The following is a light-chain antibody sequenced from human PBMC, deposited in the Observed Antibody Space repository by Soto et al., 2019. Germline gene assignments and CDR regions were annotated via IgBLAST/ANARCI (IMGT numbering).Light chain of an antibody. Sequence: QSALTQPASVSGSPGQSITISCTGTSSDVGSHNLVSWYQQHPGQAPKLMIYEVSKRPLGVSARFSASKSGNTASLTISGLQAEDEADYCCCSYGGSRAVFGGGTQLTVI. V-gene: IGLV2-23*02. CDR1: SSDVGSHNL. CDR2: EVS. J-gene: IGLJ7*01. CDR3: CSYGGSRAV.